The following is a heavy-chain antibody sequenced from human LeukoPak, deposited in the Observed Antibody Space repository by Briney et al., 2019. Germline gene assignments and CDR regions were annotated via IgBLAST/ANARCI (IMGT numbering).Heavy chain of an antibody. CDR1: GFTFSSYG. D-gene: IGHD1-7*01. CDR2: ISGSGRT. V-gene: IGHV3-23*01. J-gene: IGHJ2*01. Sequence: GGSLRLSCAASGFTFSSYGMSWVRQAPGKGLDWVSGISGSGRTYYADSVKGRFTISRDNPKNTLYLQMGSLRAEDMAVYYCASSPPTGTTWYFDLWGRGTLVTVSS. CDR3: ASSPPTGTTWYFDL.